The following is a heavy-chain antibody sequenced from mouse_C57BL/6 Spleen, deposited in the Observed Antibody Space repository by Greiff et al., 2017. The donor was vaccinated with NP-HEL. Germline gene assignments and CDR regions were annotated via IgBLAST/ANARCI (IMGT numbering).Heavy chain of an antibody. V-gene: IGHV6-3*01. D-gene: IGHD1-1*01. CDR1: GFTFSNYW. CDR2: IRLKSDNYAT. CDR3: TADYGSSLWYFDV. J-gene: IGHJ1*03. Sequence: EVQVVESGGGLVQPGGSMKLSCVASGFTFSNYWMNWVRQSPEKGLEWVAQIRLKSDNYATHYAESVKGRFTISRDDSKSSVYLQMNNLRAEDTGIYYCTADYGSSLWYFDVWGTGTTVTVSS.